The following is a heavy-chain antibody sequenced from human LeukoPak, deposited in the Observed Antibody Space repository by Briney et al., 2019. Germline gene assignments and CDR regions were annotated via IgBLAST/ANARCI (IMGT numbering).Heavy chain of an antibody. V-gene: IGHV1-18*01. J-gene: IGHJ6*04. CDR2: ISTYNGYA. CDR1: GYSFISYG. D-gene: IGHD6-19*01. Sequence: GASVNVSCKASGYSFISYGISWVRQAPGQGLEWMGWISTYNGYANYAQKLQGRVTMTTETSTSTAYMELRSLRSDDTAVYYCARNSSDWYGYMDVWGKGTTVTVSS. CDR3: ARNSSDWYGYMDV.